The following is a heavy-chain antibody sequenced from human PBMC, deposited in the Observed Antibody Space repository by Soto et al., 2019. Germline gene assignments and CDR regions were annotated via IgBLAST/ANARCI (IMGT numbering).Heavy chain of an antibody. J-gene: IGHJ4*02. CDR2: ITAGNGNT. V-gene: IGHV1-3*01. D-gene: IGHD2-15*01. CDR1: GYTFTNNA. CDR3: ARDQGLCSVGSCWGYFDH. Sequence: QVQLVQSGAEVKKPGASVTVSCKASGYTFTNNAIHWVRQAPGQRLEWIGWITAGNGNTKYSQKFPGRVSITRDTSASTAYRELSSLRSEDTAVYYCARDQGLCSVGSCWGYFDHWGPGTLVTVSS.